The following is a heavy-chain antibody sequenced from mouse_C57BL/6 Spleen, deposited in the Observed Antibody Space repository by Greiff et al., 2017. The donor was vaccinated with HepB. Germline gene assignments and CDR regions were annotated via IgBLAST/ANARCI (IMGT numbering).Heavy chain of an antibody. CDR2: IYPGSGNT. J-gene: IGHJ1*03. CDR3: ARGSGYFDV. Sequence: VQLQQSGAELVRPGASVKLSCKASGYTFTDYYINWVKQRPGQGLEWIARIYPGSGNTYYNEKFKGKATLTAEKSSSTAYMQLSSLTSEDSAVYFCARGSGYFDVWGTGTTVTVSS. CDR1: GYTFTDYY. D-gene: IGHD1-1*01. V-gene: IGHV1-76*01.